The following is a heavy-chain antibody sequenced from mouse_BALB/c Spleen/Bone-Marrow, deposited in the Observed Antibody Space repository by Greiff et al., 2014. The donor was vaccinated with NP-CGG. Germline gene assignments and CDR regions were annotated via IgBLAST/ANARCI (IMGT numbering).Heavy chain of an antibody. V-gene: IGHV4-1*02. D-gene: IGHD2-2*01. CDR2: INPDSSTI. Sequence: VQLQQSGGGLVQPGGSLKLSCAASGFDFSRYWMSWVRQAPGKGLEWIGEINPDSSTINYTPSLKDKFIISRDNAKNTLYLQMGKVRSEDTALYYCALLGYYGYFYVWGAGTTVTVSS. CDR3: ALLGYYGYFYV. CDR1: GFDFSRYW. J-gene: IGHJ1*01.